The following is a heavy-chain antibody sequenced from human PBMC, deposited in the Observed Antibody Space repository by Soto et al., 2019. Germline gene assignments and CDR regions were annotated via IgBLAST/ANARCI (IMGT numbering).Heavy chain of an antibody. D-gene: IGHD2-15*01. Sequence: GGSLRLSCAASGFTFDDYAMHWVRQAPGKGLEWVSGISWNSGNIGYADSVKGRFTISRDNAKNSLYLQMNSLRAEDTALYYCAKDIGVVVAQGMDVRGQGTTVTVS. J-gene: IGHJ6*02. V-gene: IGHV3-9*01. CDR1: GFTFDDYA. CDR3: AKDIGVVVAQGMDV. CDR2: ISWNSGNI.